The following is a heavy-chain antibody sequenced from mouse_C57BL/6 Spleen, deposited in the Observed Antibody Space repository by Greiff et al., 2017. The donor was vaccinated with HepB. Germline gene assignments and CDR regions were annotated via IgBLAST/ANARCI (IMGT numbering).Heavy chain of an antibody. Sequence: EVQRVESGGGLVQPGGSLSLSCAASGFTLTDYYMSWVRQPPGKALEWLGFIRNKANGYTTEYSASVKGRFTISRDNSQSILYLQMNALRAEDSATYYCARFNWYFDVWGTGTTVTVSS. J-gene: IGHJ1*03. CDR2: IRNKANGYTT. V-gene: IGHV7-3*01. CDR1: GFTLTDYY. CDR3: ARFNWYFDV.